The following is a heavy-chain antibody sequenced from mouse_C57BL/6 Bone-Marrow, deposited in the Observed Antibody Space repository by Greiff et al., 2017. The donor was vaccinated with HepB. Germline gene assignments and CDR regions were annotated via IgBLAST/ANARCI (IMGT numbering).Heavy chain of an antibody. CDR1: GYTFTSYW. J-gene: IGHJ2*01. D-gene: IGHD1-1*01. Sequence: QVQLKQPGAELVKPGASVKMSCKASGYTFTSYWITWVKQRPGQGLEWIGDIYPGSGSTNYNEKFKSKATLTVDTSSSTAYMQLSSLTSEDSAVYYCARPPPDYYGSPGFDYWGQGTTLTVSS. CDR2: IYPGSGST. CDR3: ARPPPDYYGSPGFDY. V-gene: IGHV1-55*01.